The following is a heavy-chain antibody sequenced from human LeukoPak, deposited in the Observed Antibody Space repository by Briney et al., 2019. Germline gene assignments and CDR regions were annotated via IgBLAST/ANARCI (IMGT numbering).Heavy chain of an antibody. CDR3: ARGEGGYYSHWHFDL. J-gene: IGHJ2*01. CDR1: GGFVSTYY. V-gene: IGHV4-59*02. D-gene: IGHD2-15*01. Sequence: SETLSLTCNVSGGFVSTYYWSWIRQSPGKGLEWIGYKYYSGNTNYSPSLLSRVTISVDTSTNQVFLQLTSVTAADTAVYYCARGEGGYYSHWHFDLWGRGILVSVSS. CDR2: KYYSGNT.